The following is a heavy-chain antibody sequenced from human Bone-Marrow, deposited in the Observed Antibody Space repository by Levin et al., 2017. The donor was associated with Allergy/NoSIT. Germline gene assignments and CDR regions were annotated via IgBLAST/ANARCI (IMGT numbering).Heavy chain of an antibody. CDR2: INPSGGST. J-gene: IGHJ6*02. D-gene: IGHD2-2*02. Sequence: ASVKVSCKASGYTFTSYYMHWVRQAPGQGLEWMGIINPSGGSTSYAQKFQGRVTMTRDTSTSTVYMELSSLRSEDTAVYYCARDRVVVPAAILPPYYYYYGMDVWGQGTTVTVSS. CDR3: ARDRVVVPAAILPPYYYYYGMDV. CDR1: GYTFTSYY. V-gene: IGHV1-46*01.